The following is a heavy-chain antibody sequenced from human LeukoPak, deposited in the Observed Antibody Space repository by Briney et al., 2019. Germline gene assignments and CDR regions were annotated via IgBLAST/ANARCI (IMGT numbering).Heavy chain of an antibody. V-gene: IGHV1-69*06. Sequence: ASVKVSCKASGGTFSSYAISWVRQAPGQGLEWMGGIIPIFGTANYAQKFQGRVTITADKSTSTACMELSSLRSEDTAVYYCARDKAPSYSSGWSYYFDDWGQGTLATVSS. CDR2: IIPIFGTA. CDR1: GGTFSSYA. D-gene: IGHD6-19*01. CDR3: ARDKAPSYSSGWSYYFDD. J-gene: IGHJ4*02.